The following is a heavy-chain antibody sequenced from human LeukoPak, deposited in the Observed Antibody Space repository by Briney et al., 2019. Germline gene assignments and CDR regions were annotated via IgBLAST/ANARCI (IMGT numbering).Heavy chain of an antibody. D-gene: IGHD6-25*01. Sequence: ASVKVSCKASGGTFSSYAIGWVRQAPGQGLEWMGGIIPIFGTANYAQKFQGRVTITADESTSTAYMELSSLRSEDTAVYYCARVPQRSSDHYYGMDVWGQGTTVTVSS. V-gene: IGHV1-69*13. CDR2: IIPIFGTA. CDR1: GGTFSSYA. J-gene: IGHJ6*02. CDR3: ARVPQRSSDHYYGMDV.